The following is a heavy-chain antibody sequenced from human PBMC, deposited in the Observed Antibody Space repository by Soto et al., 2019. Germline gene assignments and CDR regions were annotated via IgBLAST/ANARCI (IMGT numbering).Heavy chain of an antibody. CDR3: ARIGTLDWIDDY. V-gene: IGHV1-69*12. J-gene: IGHJ4*02. CDR2: IIPMYGTT. Sequence: QVQLVQSGAEVKKPGSSVKVSCKASGGTFRSYVTSCVRQAPGQGLEWLGGIIPMYGTTYYAQTFQGRVTISADESTSTACMELSSLRSEDTAVYYCARIGTLDWIDDYWGQGTLVTVSS. CDR1: GGTFRSYV. D-gene: IGHD1-1*01.